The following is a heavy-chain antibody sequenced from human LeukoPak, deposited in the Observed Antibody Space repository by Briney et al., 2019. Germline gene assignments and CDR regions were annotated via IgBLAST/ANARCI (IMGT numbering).Heavy chain of an antibody. D-gene: IGHD2-2*01. V-gene: IGHV1-18*04. CDR3: ARDPLQYQLTHNWFDP. J-gene: IGHJ5*02. Sequence: ASVKVSRKASGYTFTSYGISWVRQAPGQGLEWMGWISAYNGNTNYAQKLQGRVTMTTDTSTSTAHMELRSLRSDDTAVYYCARDPLQYQLTHNWFDPWGQGTLVTVSS. CDR2: ISAYNGNT. CDR1: GYTFTSYG.